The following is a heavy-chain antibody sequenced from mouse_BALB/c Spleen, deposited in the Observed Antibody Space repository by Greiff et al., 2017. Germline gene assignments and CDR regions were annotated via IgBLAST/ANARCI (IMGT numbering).Heavy chain of an antibody. CDR2: ISDGGSYT. J-gene: IGHJ2*01. CDR1: GFTFSDYY. CDR3: ARDNYRYFDY. Sequence: EVHLVESGGGLVQPGGSRKLSCAASGFTFSDYYMYWVRQTPEKRLEWVATISDGGSYTYYPDSVKGRFTISRDNAKNNLYLQMSSLKSEDTAMYYCARDNYRYFDYWGQGTTLTVSS. D-gene: IGHD2-14*01. V-gene: IGHV5-4*02.